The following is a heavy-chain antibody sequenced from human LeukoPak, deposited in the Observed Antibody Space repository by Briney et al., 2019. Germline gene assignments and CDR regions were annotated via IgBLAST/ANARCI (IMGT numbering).Heavy chain of an antibody. J-gene: IGHJ4*02. V-gene: IGHV3-23*01. CDR2: ITSSGAAT. CDR1: RFTFSSYA. D-gene: IGHD3-22*01. Sequence: GGSLRLSCAASRFTFSSYAMSWVRQAPGKGLEWVSSITSSGAATYYADSVKGRFTISRDNSDNTLYLQMNSLRGEDTAVYYCAKDRPNYYGSNGHYYKLNGDCWGQGTLVTVSS. CDR3: AKDRPNYYGSNGHYYKLNGDC.